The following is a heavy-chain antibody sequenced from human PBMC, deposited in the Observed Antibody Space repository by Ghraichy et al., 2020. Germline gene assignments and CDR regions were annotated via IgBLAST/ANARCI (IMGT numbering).Heavy chain of an antibody. CDR2: IYPGDSDT. CDR3: ARLSPYGIAAAGTVDY. V-gene: IGHV5-51*01. D-gene: IGHD6-13*01. Sequence: GESLNISCKGSGYSFTSYWIGWVRQMPGKGLEWMGIIYPGDSDTRYSPSFQGQVTISADKSISTAYLQWSSLKASDTAMYYCARLSPYGIAAAGTVDYWGQGTLVTVSS. CDR1: GYSFTSYW. J-gene: IGHJ4*02.